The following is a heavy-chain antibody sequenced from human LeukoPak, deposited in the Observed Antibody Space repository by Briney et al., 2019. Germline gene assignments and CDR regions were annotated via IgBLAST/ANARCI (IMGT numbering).Heavy chain of an antibody. J-gene: IGHJ5*02. V-gene: IGHV3-21*01. CDR1: GFTFSSYS. CDR3: ARDKVVVPAAIASRNWFDP. CDR2: ISSSSSYI. Sequence: GGSLRLSCAASGFTFSSYSMNWVRQAPGKGLEWVSSISSSSSYIYYADSVKGRFTISRDSAKNSLYLQMNSLRAEDTAVYYCARDKVVVPAAIASRNWFDPWGQGTLVTVSS. D-gene: IGHD2-2*01.